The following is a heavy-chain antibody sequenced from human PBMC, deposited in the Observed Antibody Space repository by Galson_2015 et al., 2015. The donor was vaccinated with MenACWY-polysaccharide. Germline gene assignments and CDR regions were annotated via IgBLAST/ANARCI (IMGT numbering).Heavy chain of an antibody. J-gene: IGHJ3*02. CDR2: ISGNGGGT. CDR3: ARANATIGGAFDI. V-gene: IGHV3-23*01. D-gene: IGHD1-26*01. Sequence: SLRLSCAASGFTFSTYAMSWVRQAPGKGPEWVSFISGNGGGTEYVDSVKGRFTISRDNSKNTLDLQMNSLRVGDTAVYYCARANATIGGAFDIWGHGTTVTVSS. CDR1: GFTFSTYA.